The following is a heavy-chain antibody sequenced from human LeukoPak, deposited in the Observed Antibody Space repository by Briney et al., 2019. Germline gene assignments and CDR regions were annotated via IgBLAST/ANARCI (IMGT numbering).Heavy chain of an antibody. D-gene: IGHD3-3*01. CDR1: GFTFSSCW. CDR2: IKQDGSEK. CDR3: ARGGDFWSGRSHDY. Sequence: PGGSLRLSCAASGFTFSSCWMSWVRQAPGKGLEWVANIKQDGSEKYYVDSVKGRFTISRDNAKNSLYLQLNSLRAEDTAVYYCARGGDFWSGRSHDYWGQGTLVTVSS. V-gene: IGHV3-7*01. J-gene: IGHJ4*02.